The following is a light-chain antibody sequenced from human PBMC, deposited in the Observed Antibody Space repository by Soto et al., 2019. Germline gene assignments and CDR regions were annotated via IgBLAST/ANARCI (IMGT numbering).Light chain of an antibody. Sequence: EKVMTQSPATLSVSPGERATLSCRASQSVGSNLAWYQQKPGQAPRLLIYGASTRATAIPARFSGSGSGTEFTLTISSLQSEDFAVYYCQQYNDWPLTFGQGTKVEIK. CDR3: QQYNDWPLT. J-gene: IGKJ1*01. CDR2: GAS. V-gene: IGKV3-15*01. CDR1: QSVGSN.